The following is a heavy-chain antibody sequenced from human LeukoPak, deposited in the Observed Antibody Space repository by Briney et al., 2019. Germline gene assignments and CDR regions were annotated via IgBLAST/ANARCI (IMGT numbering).Heavy chain of an antibody. V-gene: IGHV1-18*01. J-gene: IGHJ6*04. CDR1: GYTFTSYG. Sequence: GASVKVSCKASGYTFTSYGISWVRQAPGQGLEWMGWISAYNGNTNYAQKFQGRVTITADESTSTAYMELSSLRSEDTAVYYCARDHVPNYDILTGYPPGLMDVWGKGTTVTISS. D-gene: IGHD3-9*01. CDR3: ARDHVPNYDILTGYPPGLMDV. CDR2: ISAYNGNT.